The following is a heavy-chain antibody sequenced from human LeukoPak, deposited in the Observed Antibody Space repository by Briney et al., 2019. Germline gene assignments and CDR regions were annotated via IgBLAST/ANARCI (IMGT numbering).Heavy chain of an antibody. Sequence: SETLSLTCTVSGGSISTYYWSWIRQPARKGLEWIGRIYSSGNTNYNSSLKSRVSMSVDTSKNQFSLKLSSVTAADTAVYYCARDLIFRPWLVFDAFDIWGQGTKVTVSS. D-gene: IGHD6-19*01. V-gene: IGHV4-4*07. J-gene: IGHJ3*02. CDR2: IYSSGNT. CDR3: ARDLIFRPWLVFDAFDI. CDR1: GGSISTYY.